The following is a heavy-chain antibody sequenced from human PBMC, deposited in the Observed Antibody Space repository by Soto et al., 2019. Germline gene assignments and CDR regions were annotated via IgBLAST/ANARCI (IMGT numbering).Heavy chain of an antibody. D-gene: IGHD2-15*01. V-gene: IGHV3-48*02. CDR3: ARTYSGPLYLDY. Sequence: PGGSLRLSCAASGFTFSSYSMNWVRRAPGKGLEWVSYISSSSSTIYYADSVKGRFTISRDNAKNSLHLQMNSLRDEDTAVYYCARTYSGPLYLDYWGQGTLVTVYS. CDR2: ISSSSSTI. J-gene: IGHJ4*02. CDR1: GFTFSSYS.